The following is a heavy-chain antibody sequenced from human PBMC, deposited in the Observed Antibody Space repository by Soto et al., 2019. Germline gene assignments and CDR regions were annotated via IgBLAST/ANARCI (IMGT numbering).Heavy chain of an antibody. CDR1: GFTFSSYS. Sequence: GGSLRLSCAASGFTFSSYSMNWVRQAPGKGLEWVSYISSSSSTIYYADSVKGRFTISRDNAKNSLYLQMNSLRAEDTAVYYWARGLRECSGGSCYSDDAFDIWGQGTMVTVSS. CDR2: ISSSSSTI. V-gene: IGHV3-48*01. CDR3: ARGLRECSGGSCYSDDAFDI. D-gene: IGHD2-15*01. J-gene: IGHJ3*02.